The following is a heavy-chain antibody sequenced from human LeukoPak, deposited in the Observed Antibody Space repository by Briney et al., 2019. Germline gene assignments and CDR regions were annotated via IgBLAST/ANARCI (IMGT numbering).Heavy chain of an antibody. CDR1: GFIFSNYN. CDR2: VSHSGST. J-gene: IGHJ4*02. V-gene: IGHV4-38-2*02. CDR3: ARERIERYTYASSDFDY. D-gene: IGHD5-18*01. Sequence: GSLRLSCAASGFIFSNYNMNWVRQAPGKGLEWIASVSHSGSTYYNPSLKSRVTISVDTSKNQFSLKVTSVTAADTALYYCARERIERYTYASSDFDYWGRGTLVTVSS.